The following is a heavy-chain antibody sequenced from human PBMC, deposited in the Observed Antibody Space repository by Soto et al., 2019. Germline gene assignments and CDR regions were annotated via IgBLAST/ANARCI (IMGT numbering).Heavy chain of an antibody. Sequence: ASVKVSCKASGYTFTSYGISWVRQAPGQGLEWMGWISAYNGNTNYAQKLQGRVTMTTDTSTSTAYMELRSLRSDDTAVYYCARDFRSPLPYSSAVGDLGYWGQGTLVTVSS. V-gene: IGHV1-18*01. CDR2: ISAYNGNT. D-gene: IGHD6-19*01. CDR1: GYTFTSYG. J-gene: IGHJ4*02. CDR3: ARDFRSPLPYSSAVGDLGY.